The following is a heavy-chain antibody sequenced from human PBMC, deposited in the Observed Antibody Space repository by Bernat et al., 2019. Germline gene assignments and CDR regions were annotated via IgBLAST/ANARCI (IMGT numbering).Heavy chain of an antibody. CDR2: INPKNGGT. V-gene: IGHV1-2*02. Sequence: QVQLVQSGAEVKKPGASVKVSCKASGYTFTGYYMHWVRQAPRQGLEWMGWINPKNGGTSYAQNFQGRVTMTRDTSTSTAYMELSRLRSDDTAVYYCATDHSVDDAFDIWGQGTLVTVSS. D-gene: IGHD2-21*01. CDR3: ATDHSVDDAFDI. CDR1: GYTFTGYY. J-gene: IGHJ3*02.